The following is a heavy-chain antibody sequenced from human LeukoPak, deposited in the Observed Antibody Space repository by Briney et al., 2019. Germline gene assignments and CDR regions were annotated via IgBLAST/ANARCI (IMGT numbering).Heavy chain of an antibody. J-gene: IGHJ3*01. Sequence: GRSLRLSCSASGFTFNDHAMYWVRQAPGKGLEWVSGINWNSDNIGYGDSVKGRFTISRDDAKNSLFLQMNSLRAEDTALYYCARASYYYDTTGLGAVDFWGQGTMVTVSS. CDR3: ARASYYYDTTGLGAVDF. CDR1: GFTFNDHA. CDR2: INWNSDNI. D-gene: IGHD3-22*01. V-gene: IGHV3-9*01.